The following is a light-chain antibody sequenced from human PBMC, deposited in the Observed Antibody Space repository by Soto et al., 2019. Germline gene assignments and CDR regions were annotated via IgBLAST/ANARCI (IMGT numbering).Light chain of an antibody. Sequence: QSALTQPASVSGSPGQSITISCTGTSSDVGGYNYVSWYQQHPGKAPKLMIYDVSNRPSGFSNRFSGSKSGNTASLTISGLQAEEEADDYCSSYTRGSTYVVFGGGTKVTVL. J-gene: IGLJ2*01. CDR2: DVS. CDR1: SSDVGGYNY. V-gene: IGLV2-14*01. CDR3: SSYTRGSTYVV.